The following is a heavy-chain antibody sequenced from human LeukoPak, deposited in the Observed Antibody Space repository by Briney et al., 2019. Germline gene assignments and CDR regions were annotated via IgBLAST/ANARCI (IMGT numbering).Heavy chain of an antibody. CDR2: IKSRTDGGTT. CDR3: TTGEWEPYYFDY. Sequence: GGSLRLSCAASGFTFSDYYMSWIRQAPGKGLEWVGRIKSRTDGGTTDYAAPVKGRFTISRDDSKNTLYLQMNSLKTEDTAVYYCTTGEWEPYYFDYWGQGTLVTVSS. CDR1: GFTFSDYY. J-gene: IGHJ4*02. V-gene: IGHV3-15*01. D-gene: IGHD1-14*01.